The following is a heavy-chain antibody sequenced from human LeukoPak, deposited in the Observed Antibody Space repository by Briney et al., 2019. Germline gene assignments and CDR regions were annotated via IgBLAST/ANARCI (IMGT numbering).Heavy chain of an antibody. D-gene: IGHD6-19*01. CDR2: ISYDGSNK. V-gene: IGHV3-30*14. CDR1: GFTFSSYA. J-gene: IGHJ4*02. CDR3: ARSIAVAGTPLDY. Sequence: PGRSLRLSCAASGFTFSSYAMHWVRQAPGKGLEWVAAISYDGSNKYYADSVKGRFTISRDNSKNTLYLQMNSLRAEDTAVYYCARSIAVAGTPLDYWGQGTLVTVSS.